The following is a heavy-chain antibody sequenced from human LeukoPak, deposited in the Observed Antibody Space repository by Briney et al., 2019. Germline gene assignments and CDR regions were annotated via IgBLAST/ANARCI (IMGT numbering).Heavy chain of an antibody. CDR1: GFTFSSYA. Sequence: PGGSLRLSCAASGFTFSSYAMHWVRQAPGKGLEWVAVISYDGSNKYYADSVKGRFTISRDNSKNTLYLQMNSLRAEDTAVYYCARVLVGGTNWFDPWGQGTLVTVSS. CDR3: ARVLVGGTNWFDP. J-gene: IGHJ5*02. V-gene: IGHV3-30-3*01. CDR2: ISYDGSNK. D-gene: IGHD3-16*01.